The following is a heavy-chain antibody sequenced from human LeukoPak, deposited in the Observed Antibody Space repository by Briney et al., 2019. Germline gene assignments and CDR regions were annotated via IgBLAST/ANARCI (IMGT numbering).Heavy chain of an antibody. Sequence: GGSLRLTCAAYGFTFSNYAMTWVRQAPGKGLEGVSVMSASGTSVYDADSVKGRFIISRDNSKNTLYLQMNSLRAEDTALYYCAKVETYYDGSYYYPHYFDNWGQGTLVTVSS. CDR1: GFTFSNYA. CDR2: MSASGTSV. V-gene: IGHV3-23*01. D-gene: IGHD3-22*01. J-gene: IGHJ4*02. CDR3: AKVETYYDGSYYYPHYFDN.